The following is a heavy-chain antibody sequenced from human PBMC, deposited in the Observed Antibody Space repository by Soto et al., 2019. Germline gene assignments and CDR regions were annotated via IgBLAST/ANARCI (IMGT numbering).Heavy chain of an antibody. CDR2: IIPISGTT. J-gene: IGHJ6*02. Sequence: QVQLVQSGAEVKKPGSSVKVSCKASGGSFNSDAINWVRQAPGQGLEWMGGIIPISGTTNYAQKFQGRVTMTADESTGTAYMDVSSLRSEDTAIYYCARGDYGDYHSYYYGMAVWGQGTTVTVSS. CDR1: GGSFNSDA. V-gene: IGHV1-69*01. D-gene: IGHD4-17*01. CDR3: ARGDYGDYHSYYYGMAV.